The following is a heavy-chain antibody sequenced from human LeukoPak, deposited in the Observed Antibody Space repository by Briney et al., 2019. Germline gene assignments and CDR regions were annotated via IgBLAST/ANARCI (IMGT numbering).Heavy chain of an antibody. CDR3: ARDDPTTKYFDY. D-gene: IGHD1-14*01. Sequence: SETLSLTCTVSGGSIRSYYWSWIRQPPGKGLEWIGYIYYSGSTSYNPSLKSRVTISVDTSKNQFSLKLNSVTAADTAVYYCARDDPTTKYFDYWGQGTLVTVSS. J-gene: IGHJ4*02. V-gene: IGHV4-59*01. CDR2: IYYSGST. CDR1: GGSIRSYY.